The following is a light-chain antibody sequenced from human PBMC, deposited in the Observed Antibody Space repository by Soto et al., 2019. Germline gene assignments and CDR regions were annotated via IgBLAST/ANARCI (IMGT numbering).Light chain of an antibody. CDR3: FSYGGSYNLV. CDR1: SSDVGGHNY. V-gene: IGLV2-8*01. J-gene: IGLJ2*01. CDR2: EVT. Sequence: QSALTQPPSASGSPGQSVSISCTGTSSDVGGHNYVSWYRQHPGTAPQLLIYEVTKRPSGVPARFSASKSGNTASLTVSGLQAEDEADYYCFSYGGSYNLVFGGGTKLTVL.